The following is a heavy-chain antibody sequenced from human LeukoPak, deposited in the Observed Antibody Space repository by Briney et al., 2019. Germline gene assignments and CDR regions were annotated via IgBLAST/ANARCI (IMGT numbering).Heavy chain of an antibody. CDR3: ARGGKYYCSP. D-gene: IGHD2-15*01. J-gene: IGHJ5*02. CDR2: IGGDGGNV. Sequence: GGSLRLSCEASGFSLSDYYMSWIRQAPGKGLEWVSHIGGDGGNVYYAESVKGRFTVSRDNAKNSLYLQMNSLRAEDTAVYYCARGGKYYCSPWGQGTRVTVSS. CDR1: GFSLSDYY. V-gene: IGHV3-11*01.